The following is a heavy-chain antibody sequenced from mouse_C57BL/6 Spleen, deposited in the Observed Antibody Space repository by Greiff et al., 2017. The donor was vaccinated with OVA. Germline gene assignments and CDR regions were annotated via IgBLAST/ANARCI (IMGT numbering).Heavy chain of an antibody. CDR3: ARDDYDGRGFAY. CDR2: ISYSGST. D-gene: IGHD2-4*01. Sequence: VQRVESGPGMVKPSQSLSLTCTVTGYSITSGYDWHWIRHFPGNKLEWMGYISYSGSTNYNPSLKSRISITHDTSKNHFFLKLNSVTTEDTATYYCARDDYDGRGFAYWGQGTLVTVSA. J-gene: IGHJ3*01. CDR1: GYSITSGYD. V-gene: IGHV3-1*01.